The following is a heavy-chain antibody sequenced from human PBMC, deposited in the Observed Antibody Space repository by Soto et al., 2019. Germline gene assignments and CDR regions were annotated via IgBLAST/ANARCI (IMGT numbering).Heavy chain of an antibody. D-gene: IGHD6-13*01. CDR1: GFTFSSYS. V-gene: IGHV3-21*01. J-gene: IGHJ4*02. CDR3: ARGEWGSSSRRGYYFDY. CDR2: ISSSSSYI. Sequence: GSLRLPFAAFGFTFSSYSMNWVRQAPGKGLEWVSSISSSSSYIYYPDSVKGRFTISRDNAKNSLYLQMNSLRAEDTAVYYCARGEWGSSSRRGYYFDYWGQGTLVTVSS.